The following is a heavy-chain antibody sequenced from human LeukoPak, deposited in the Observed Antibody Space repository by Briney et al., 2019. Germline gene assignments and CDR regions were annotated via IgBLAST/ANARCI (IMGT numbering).Heavy chain of an antibody. Sequence: TSETLSLTCTVSGGSISSYYWSWIRQPAGKGLEWIGRIYTSGSTNYNPSLKSRVTISVDKSKNQFSLKLSSVTAADTAVYYCARDFRGGATIFGVVTPSWYFDLWGRGTLVTVSS. CDR3: ARDFRGGATIFGVVTPSWYFDL. CDR2: IYTSGST. V-gene: IGHV4-4*07. J-gene: IGHJ2*01. CDR1: GGSISSYY. D-gene: IGHD3-3*01.